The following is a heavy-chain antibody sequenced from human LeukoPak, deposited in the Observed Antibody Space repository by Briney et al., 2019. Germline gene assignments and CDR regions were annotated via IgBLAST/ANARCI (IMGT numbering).Heavy chain of an antibody. CDR1: GFTFSNYG. CDR3: AKDGDAYIEYYSYYMDV. J-gene: IGHJ6*03. CDR2: IWHDGSNK. D-gene: IGHD5-24*01. Sequence: PGGSLRLSCVSSGFTFSNYGMHWVRQAPGKGLEWVALIWHDGSNKYYADSVRGRVTISRDNSKNTLYLQMNSLTAEDTAVYFCAKDGDAYIEYYSYYMDVWGKGTRSPSP. V-gene: IGHV3-33*06.